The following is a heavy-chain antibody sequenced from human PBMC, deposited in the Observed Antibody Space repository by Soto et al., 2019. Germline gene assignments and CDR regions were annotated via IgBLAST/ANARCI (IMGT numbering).Heavy chain of an antibody. V-gene: IGHV3-72*01. CDR3: ARDNTRYSFDY. D-gene: IGHD2-15*01. CDR1: GFNFGDHN. CDR2: IRRRPQSYTT. Sequence: GGSLRLSCAASGFNFGDHNMGWVRQAPGKGLEWVARIRRRPQSYTTEYAASVQGRFTISRDDSKNSIYLQMNSLEPEDTAVYYCARDNTRYSFDYWSQGTLVTVS. J-gene: IGHJ4*02.